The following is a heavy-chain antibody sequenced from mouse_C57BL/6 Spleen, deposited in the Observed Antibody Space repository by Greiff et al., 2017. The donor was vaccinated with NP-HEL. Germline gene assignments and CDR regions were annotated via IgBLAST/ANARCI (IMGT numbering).Heavy chain of an antibody. CDR3: ANYGSPWAY. CDR1: GYTFTSYG. Sequence: VKLMESGAELARPGASVKLSCKASGYTFTSYGISWVKQRTGQGLEWIGEIYPRSGNTYYNEKFKGKATLTADKSSSTAYMELRSLTSEDSAVYFCANYGSPWAYWGQGTTLTVSS. V-gene: IGHV1-81*01. D-gene: IGHD1-1*01. CDR2: IYPRSGNT. J-gene: IGHJ2*01.